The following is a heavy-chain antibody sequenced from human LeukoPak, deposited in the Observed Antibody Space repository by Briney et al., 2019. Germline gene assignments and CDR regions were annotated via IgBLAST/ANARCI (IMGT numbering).Heavy chain of an antibody. Sequence: SVKVSCKASGGTFSSYAVSWVRQAPGQGLEWMGGIIPIFGTANYAQKFQGRVTITADESTSTAYMELSSLRSEDTAVYYCARCPYSYGLFEWFDPWGQGTLVTVSS. CDR3: ARCPYSYGLFEWFDP. CDR1: GGTFSSYA. CDR2: IIPIFGTA. V-gene: IGHV1-69*01. J-gene: IGHJ5*02. D-gene: IGHD5-18*01.